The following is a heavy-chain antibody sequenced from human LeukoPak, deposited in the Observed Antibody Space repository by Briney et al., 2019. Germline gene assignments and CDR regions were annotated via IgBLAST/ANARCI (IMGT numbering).Heavy chain of an antibody. CDR1: GFTFSSYG. CDR3: ARESVYSSGWPNYYYFDY. D-gene: IGHD6-19*01. V-gene: IGHV3-33*01. CDR2: IWYDGSNK. J-gene: IGHJ4*02. Sequence: GGSLRLSCAASGFTFSSYGMHWVRQAPGKGLEWVAVIWYDGSNKYYADSVKGRFTISRDNSKNTLYLQMNSLGAEDTAVYYCARESVYSSGWPNYYYFDYWGQGTLVTVSS.